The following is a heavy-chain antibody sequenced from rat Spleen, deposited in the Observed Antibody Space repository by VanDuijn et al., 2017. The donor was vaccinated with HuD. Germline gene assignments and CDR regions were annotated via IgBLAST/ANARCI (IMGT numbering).Heavy chain of an antibody. D-gene: IGHD1-1*01. CDR2: ISTGVGNT. J-gene: IGHJ1*01. V-gene: IGHV5-27*01. Sequence: EVQLVESGGGLVQPGRSLKLSCAASGFTFSDYNMAWVRQAPTKGLEWVAYISTGVGNTYYRDSVKGRFTISRDNVKSTLYLEMDSLRSEDTATYYCTTVGTVDYWFFDFWGPGTMVTVSS. CDR1: GFTFSDYN. CDR3: TTVGTVDYWFFDF.